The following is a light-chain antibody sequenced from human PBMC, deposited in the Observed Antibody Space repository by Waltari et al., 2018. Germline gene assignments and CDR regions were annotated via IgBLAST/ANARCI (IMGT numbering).Light chain of an antibody. J-gene: IGKJ3*01. CDR2: SGS. Sequence: DIVMTQSPLSLPVTPGEPASISCRSSQSLLHSNGYNYLDWYLQKPGQSPQLLIYSGSNRASGVPDRFSGSGSGTDFTQKISRVEAEDVGVYYCIQALQTPFTFGPGTKVDIK. CDR3: IQALQTPFT. CDR1: QSLLHSNGYNY. V-gene: IGKV2-28*01.